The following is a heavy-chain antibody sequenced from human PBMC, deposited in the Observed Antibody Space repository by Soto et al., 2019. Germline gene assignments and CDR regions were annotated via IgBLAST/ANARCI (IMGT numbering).Heavy chain of an antibody. CDR2: ISYDGSNK. D-gene: IGHD3-22*01. J-gene: IGHJ3*02. CDR1: GFTFSSYA. CDR3: ARDSNYYDSSGYWAGDAFDI. Sequence: QVQLVESGGAVVQPGRSLRLSCAASGFTFSSYAMHWVRQAPGKGLEWVAVISYDGSNKYYADSVKGRFTISRDNSKNTLYLQMNRMGAEHTAVYYCARDSNYYDSSGYWAGDAFDIWGQGKMVTVSS. V-gene: IGHV3-30-3*01.